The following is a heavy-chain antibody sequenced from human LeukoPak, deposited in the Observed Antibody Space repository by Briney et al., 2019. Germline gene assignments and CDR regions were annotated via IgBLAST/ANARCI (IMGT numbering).Heavy chain of an antibody. D-gene: IGHD2-2*01. Sequence: SVKVSCKASGYTFTSYDISWVRQAPGQGLEWMGGIIPIFGTANYAQKFQGRVTITTDESTSTAYMELSSLRSEDTAVYYCARGEDIVVVPAAMAFDYWGQGTLVTVSS. V-gene: IGHV1-69*05. CDR3: ARGEDIVVVPAAMAFDY. J-gene: IGHJ4*02. CDR2: IIPIFGTA. CDR1: GYTFTSYD.